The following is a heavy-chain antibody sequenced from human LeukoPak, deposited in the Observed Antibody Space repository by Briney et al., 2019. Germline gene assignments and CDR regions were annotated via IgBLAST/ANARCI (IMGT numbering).Heavy chain of an antibody. Sequence: PPGGSLRLSCGASGFTFSSYAMSWVRQAPGKGLEWVSAISGSGGSTYYADSVKGRFTISRDNSKNTLYLQMNSLRAEDTAVYYCAKDRSNIVGPEIGPWGQGTLVTVSS. CDR1: GFTFSSYA. CDR3: AKDRSNIVGPEIGP. CDR2: ISGSGGST. D-gene: IGHD1-26*01. V-gene: IGHV3-23*01. J-gene: IGHJ5*02.